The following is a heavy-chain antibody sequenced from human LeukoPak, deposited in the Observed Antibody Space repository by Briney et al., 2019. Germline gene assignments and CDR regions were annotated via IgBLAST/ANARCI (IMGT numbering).Heavy chain of an antibody. CDR1: GYTFTSYG. D-gene: IGHD3-3*01. Sequence: ASVKVSCKASGYTFTSYGISWVRQAPGQGLEWMGWISAYNGNTNYAQKPQGRVTMTTDTSTSTAYMELRSLRSDDTAVYYCARDRTIFGVVILGYWGQGTLVTVSS. J-gene: IGHJ4*02. CDR3: ARDRTIFGVVILGY. V-gene: IGHV1-18*01. CDR2: ISAYNGNT.